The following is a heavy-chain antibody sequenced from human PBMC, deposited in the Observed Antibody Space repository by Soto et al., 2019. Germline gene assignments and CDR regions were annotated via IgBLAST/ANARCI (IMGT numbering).Heavy chain of an antibody. J-gene: IGHJ4*02. CDR2: ILSGGDT. Sequence: GGSLRLSCAASGFTVSSGYMSWVRQAPGMGLEWVSVILSGGDTYYADSVKGRFTVSRDSSQNTVYLQMNSLRGEDTATYYCARGYWRFGESYYFDYWGQGSLVTVSS. V-gene: IGHV3-53*01. D-gene: IGHD3-10*01. CDR3: ARGYWRFGESYYFDY. CDR1: GFTVSSGY.